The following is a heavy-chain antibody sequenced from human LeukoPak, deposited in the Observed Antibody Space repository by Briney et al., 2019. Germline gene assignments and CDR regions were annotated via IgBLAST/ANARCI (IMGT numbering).Heavy chain of an antibody. V-gene: IGHV4-59*01. CDR1: GDSISSYY. Sequence: PSETLSLTCTVSGDSISSYYWSWIRQPPGEGLEWIGYIYYSGTTNYNPSLKSRVTISVDASKNQFSLKLSSVTAADTAVYYCARGVYIAAAQYGYWGQGTLVTVSS. CDR2: IYYSGTT. D-gene: IGHD6-13*01. J-gene: IGHJ4*02. CDR3: ARGVYIAAAQYGY.